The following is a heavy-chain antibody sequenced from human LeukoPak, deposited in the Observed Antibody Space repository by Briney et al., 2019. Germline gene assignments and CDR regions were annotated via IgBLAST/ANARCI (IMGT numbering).Heavy chain of an antibody. Sequence: GGSLRLSCAGSGFTFSGYWMSWVRQAPGKGLEWVANIKQDGSDKYYVDSVEGRFTISRDNAKNSLSLQMNSLRAEDTGVYYCTRNEVCGHGTLVTVSS. CDR3: TRNEV. CDR2: IKQDGSDK. J-gene: IGHJ4*01. V-gene: IGHV3-7*01. CDR1: GFTFSGYW. D-gene: IGHD1-1*01.